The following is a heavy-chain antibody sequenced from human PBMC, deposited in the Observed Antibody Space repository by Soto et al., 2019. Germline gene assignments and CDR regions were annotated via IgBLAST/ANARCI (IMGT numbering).Heavy chain of an antibody. CDR3: ARWETETKDFDY. D-gene: IGHD1-7*01. Sequence: ASVKVSCKASGYTFTGYFIHWVRQAPGQGLEWMGWINPNSGGINYAQKFQGRVTMTRDTSISTAYMELSRLRSDDTAVYYCARWETETKDFDYWGQGXLVTVSS. CDR2: INPNSGGI. J-gene: IGHJ4*02. V-gene: IGHV1-2*02. CDR1: GYTFTGYF.